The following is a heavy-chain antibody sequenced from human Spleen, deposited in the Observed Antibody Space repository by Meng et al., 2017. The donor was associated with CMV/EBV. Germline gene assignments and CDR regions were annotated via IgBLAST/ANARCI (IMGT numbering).Heavy chain of an antibody. V-gene: IGHV3-23*01. CDR3: AKALGGSGGRGWCDP. D-gene: IGHD3-16*01. J-gene: IGHJ5*02. CDR2: ISGSGGST. CDR1: GFTFSRYA. Sequence: VEALKIACAASGFTFSRYAMSWVRQAPGKGLEWVSAISGSGGSTYDADSVKGRFTISRDNSKNTLYLQMNSLRAEDTAVYYCAKALGGSGGRGWCDPWGQGTLVTVSS.